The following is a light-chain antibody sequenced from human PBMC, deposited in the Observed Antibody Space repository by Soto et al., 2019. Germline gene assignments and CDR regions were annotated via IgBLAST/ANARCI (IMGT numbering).Light chain of an antibody. Sequence: QSDLTQPPSASGSPGQSVTISCTGTSSDVGSYDYVSWYQLHPGKAPKLMIYEVSKRPSGVPDRFSGSKSGNTASLTVSGLQAEDEADYYCSSYAGSNTVVFGGGTKLTVL. V-gene: IGLV2-8*01. CDR2: EVS. J-gene: IGLJ2*01. CDR3: SSYAGSNTVV. CDR1: SSDVGSYDY.